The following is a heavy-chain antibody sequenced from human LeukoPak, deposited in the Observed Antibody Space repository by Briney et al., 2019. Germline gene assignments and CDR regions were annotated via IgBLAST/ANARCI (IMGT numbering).Heavy chain of an antibody. CDR1: GYTFTSYG. Sequence: ASVKVSCKASGYTFTSYGISWVRQAPGQGLEWMGWMNPNSGNTGYAQKFQGRVTITRNTSISTAYMELSSLRSEDTAVYYCARGQNWADYWGQGTLVTVSS. CDR2: MNPNSGNT. CDR3: ARGQNWADY. V-gene: IGHV1-8*03. J-gene: IGHJ4*02. D-gene: IGHD7-27*01.